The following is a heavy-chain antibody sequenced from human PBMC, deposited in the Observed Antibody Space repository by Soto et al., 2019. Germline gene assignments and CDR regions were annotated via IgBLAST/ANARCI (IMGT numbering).Heavy chain of an antibody. CDR1: GFTFSSYG. CDR3: ARDYCSGGSCYNWFDP. D-gene: IGHD2-15*01. Sequence: QVQLVESGGGVVQPGRSLRLSCAASGFTFSSYGMHWVRQAPGKGLEWVAVIWYDGSNKYYADSVKGRFTISRDNSKNXLYLQMNSLRAEDTAVYYCARDYCSGGSCYNWFDPWGQGTLVTVSS. CDR2: IWYDGSNK. V-gene: IGHV3-33*01. J-gene: IGHJ5*02.